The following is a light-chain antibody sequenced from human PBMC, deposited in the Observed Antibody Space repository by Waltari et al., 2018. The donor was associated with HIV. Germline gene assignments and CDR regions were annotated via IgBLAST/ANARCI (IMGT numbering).Light chain of an antibody. CDR1: QSVLYSGSTNNQ. J-gene: IGKJ3*01. V-gene: IGKV4-1*01. CDR3: QQAYSIPFT. CDR2: CAY. Sequence: DIVMTQSPHSLAVSLGERATITCKSSQSVLYSGSTNNQPSLHQQPSGPPPKLIYYCAYTRDAGVHDRFSGSGSGTDFTLTITSLQDEVVVVYYCQQAYSIPFTFGPGTRVDFK.